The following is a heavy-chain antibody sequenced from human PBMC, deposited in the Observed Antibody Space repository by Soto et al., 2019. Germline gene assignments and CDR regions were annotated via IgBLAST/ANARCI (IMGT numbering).Heavy chain of an antibody. CDR3: AKSPKAISTSFDY. Sequence: GGSLRLSCVASGFTFSSYALNWVRQAPGRGLEWVSAISGSGGTTYYADSVKGRFTISRDNSKNTLFLQMNSLRAEDAAIYYCAKSPKAISTSFDYWGQGSLVTVSS. V-gene: IGHV3-23*01. CDR2: ISGSGGTT. CDR1: GFTFSSYA. D-gene: IGHD3-22*01. J-gene: IGHJ4*02.